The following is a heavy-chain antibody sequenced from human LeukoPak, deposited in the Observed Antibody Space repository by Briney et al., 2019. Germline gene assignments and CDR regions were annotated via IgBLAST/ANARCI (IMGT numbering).Heavy chain of an antibody. CDR2: IKHSGST. Sequence: SETLSLTCAVYGGSFSGYYWSWIRHPPGKGLEWIGEIKHSGSTNYNPSLKSRVTISVDTSKNQFSLKLSSVTAADTAVYYCARGPSLGIRVEPNWFDPWGQGTLVTVSS. J-gene: IGHJ5*02. D-gene: IGHD1-26*01. V-gene: IGHV4-34*01. CDR3: ARGPSLGIRVEPNWFDP. CDR1: GGSFSGYY.